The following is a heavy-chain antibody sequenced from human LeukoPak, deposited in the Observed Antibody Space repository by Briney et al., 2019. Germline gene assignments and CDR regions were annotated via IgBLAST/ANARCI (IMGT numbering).Heavy chain of an antibody. V-gene: IGHV1-2*02. CDR1: GYTFTGYF. D-gene: IGHD7-27*01. J-gene: IGHJ3*02. CDR3: ARDILTDDAFDI. CDR2: INPNSGGT. Sequence: ASVNVSCPASGYTFTGYFMHWVRQAPGQGLEWMGWINPNSGGTNYAQKFQGRVTMTRDTSISTAYMELSRLTSDDTAVYYCARDILTDDAFDIWGQGTMVTVSS.